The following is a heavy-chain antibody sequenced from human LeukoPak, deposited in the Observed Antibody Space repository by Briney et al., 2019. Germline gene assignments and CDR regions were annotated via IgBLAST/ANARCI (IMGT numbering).Heavy chain of an antibody. CDR2: ISAYNGNT. CDR3: ARHPSSGWYQDYWYFDL. Sequence: ASVKVSCKASGYTFTSYGISWVRQAPGQGLEWMGWISAYNGNTNYAQKLQGRVTMTTDTSTSTAYMELRSLRSDDTAVYYCARHPSSGWYQDYWYFDLWGRGTLVTVSS. J-gene: IGHJ2*01. CDR1: GYTFTSYG. V-gene: IGHV1-18*01. D-gene: IGHD6-19*01.